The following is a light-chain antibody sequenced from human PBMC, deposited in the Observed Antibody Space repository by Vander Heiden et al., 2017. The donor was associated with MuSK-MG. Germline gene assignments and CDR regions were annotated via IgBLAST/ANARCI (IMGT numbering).Light chain of an antibody. CDR1: SSDVGSYNL. V-gene: IGLV2-23*01. J-gene: IGLJ1*01. Sequence: QSAMTQPSSVSVSPGRSLTISCTGTSSDVGSYNLVSGYQQHTGEAPKLMIYDGSKRPSGVSYRFSGSKFGNTAAITTSGFQAEDEADDYCFSYAGSSTRGVCGTGTKV. CDR2: DGS. CDR3: FSYAGSSTRGV.